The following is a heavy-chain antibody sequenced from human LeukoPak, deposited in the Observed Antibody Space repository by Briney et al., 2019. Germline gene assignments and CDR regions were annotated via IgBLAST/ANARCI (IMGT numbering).Heavy chain of an antibody. J-gene: IGHJ5*02. Sequence: SETLSLTCTVSGGSLINHYWSCGRQPAGQGLEWIGRIYSSGSANYSPSLKSRVSMSIDTSNNHFSLNLSSVTAADTALYFCARDVRYASGWSTPESWGQGTLVTVSA. CDR3: ARDVRYASGWSTPES. V-gene: IGHV4-4*07. D-gene: IGHD6-19*01. CDR1: GGSLINHY. CDR2: IYSSGSA.